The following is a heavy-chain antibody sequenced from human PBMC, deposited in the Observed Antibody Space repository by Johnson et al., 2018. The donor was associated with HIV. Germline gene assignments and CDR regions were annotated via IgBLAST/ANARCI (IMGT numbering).Heavy chain of an antibody. Sequence: QVQLVESGGGVVQPGRSLSLSCAASGFPFRSYAMRWVRQAPGEGLEGAAVISYAGSNKYYADSVKGRCTISRHNSKNTLYLQMNSLRAEDTAVYYCAKESGYCSSSSCYGDAFDIWGQGTMVTVSS. CDR1: GFPFRSYA. CDR2: ISYAGSNK. V-gene: IGHV3-30*04. D-gene: IGHD2-2*01. CDR3: AKESGYCSSSSCYGDAFDI. J-gene: IGHJ3*02.